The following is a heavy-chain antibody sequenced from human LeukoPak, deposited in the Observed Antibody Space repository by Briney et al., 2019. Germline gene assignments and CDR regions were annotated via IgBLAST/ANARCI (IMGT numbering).Heavy chain of an antibody. Sequence: PGGSLRLSCAASGFTFSSYAMHWVRQAPGKGLEWVAVISYDGSNKYYADSVKGRFTISRDNSKNTLYLQMNSLTAEDTAVYYCAKGRQAQLRFLEWLPIGYYGMDVWGQGTTVTVSS. CDR1: GFTFSSYA. D-gene: IGHD3-3*01. CDR3: AKGRQAQLRFLEWLPIGYYGMDV. J-gene: IGHJ6*02. CDR2: ISYDGSNK. V-gene: IGHV3-30-3*01.